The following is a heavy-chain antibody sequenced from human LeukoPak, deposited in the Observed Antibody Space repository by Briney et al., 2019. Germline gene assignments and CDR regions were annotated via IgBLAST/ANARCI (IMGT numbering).Heavy chain of an antibody. J-gene: IGHJ4*02. Sequence: PSETLSLTCAVSGYSISSGYYWGWIRQPPGKGLEWIGSIYHSGSTYYNPSLKSRVTISVDTSKNQFSLKLRSVTAADTAVYYCAREFGPGFWSGTDFWGQGILVTVSS. CDR1: GYSISSGYY. CDR2: IYHSGST. CDR3: AREFGPGFWSGTDF. V-gene: IGHV4-38-2*02. D-gene: IGHD3-3*01.